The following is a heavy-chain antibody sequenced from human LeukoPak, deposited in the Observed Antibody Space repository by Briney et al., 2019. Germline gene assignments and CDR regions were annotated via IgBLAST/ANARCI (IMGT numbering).Heavy chain of an antibody. Sequence: PGGPLRLSCAASGFTFSNAWMSWVRQAPGKGLEWVGRIKSKTDGGTTDYAAPVKGRFTISRDDSKNTLYLQMNSLKTEDTAVYYCTTDYPARGSGSYNYWGQGTLVTVSS. CDR3: TTDYPARGSGSYNY. J-gene: IGHJ4*02. D-gene: IGHD1-26*01. CDR1: GFTFSNAW. CDR2: IKSKTDGGTT. V-gene: IGHV3-15*01.